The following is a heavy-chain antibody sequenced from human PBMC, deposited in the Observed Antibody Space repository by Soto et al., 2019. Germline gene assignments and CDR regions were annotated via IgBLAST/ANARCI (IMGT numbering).Heavy chain of an antibody. D-gene: IGHD1-1*01. CDR2: ISGGGTYT. CDR3: AKEGGHQLPFDH. Sequence: GGSLRLSCAASGFTFGQYGIAWVRQAPGKGLEWVSAISGGGTYTYYPDSLKGRFIISRDNSKNTLFLQMSDLRAEDTALYYCAKEGGHQLPFDHWGQGTLVTVSS. J-gene: IGHJ4*02. V-gene: IGHV3-23*01. CDR1: GFTFGQYG.